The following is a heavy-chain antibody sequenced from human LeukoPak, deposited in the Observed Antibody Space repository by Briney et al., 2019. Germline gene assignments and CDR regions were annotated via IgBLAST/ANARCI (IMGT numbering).Heavy chain of an antibody. J-gene: IGHJ4*02. CDR2: ISYDGSNK. Sequence: PGGSLRLSCAASGFTFSSYAMHWVRQAPGKGLEWVAVISYDGSNKYYADSVKGRFTISRDNSKNTLYLQMNSLRAEDTAVYYCAIIPRAAAGPSARGPFHYWGQGTLVTVSS. D-gene: IGHD6-13*01. V-gene: IGHV3-30-3*01. CDR1: GFTFSSYA. CDR3: AIIPRAAAGPSARGPFHY.